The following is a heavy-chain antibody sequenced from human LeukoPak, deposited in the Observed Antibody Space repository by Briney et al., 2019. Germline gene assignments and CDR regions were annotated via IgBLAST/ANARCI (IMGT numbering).Heavy chain of an antibody. CDR3: ARDRLDLYYDFWSGYYTDY. D-gene: IGHD3-3*01. CDR2: ISSSSSYI. V-gene: IGHV3-21*01. Sequence: GGSLRLSCAASGFTFSSYSMNWVRQAPGKGLEWVSSISSSSSYIYYADSVKGRFTISRDNAKNSLYLRMNSLRAEDTAVYYCARDRLDLYYDFWSGYYTDYWGQGTLVTVSS. J-gene: IGHJ4*02. CDR1: GFTFSSYS.